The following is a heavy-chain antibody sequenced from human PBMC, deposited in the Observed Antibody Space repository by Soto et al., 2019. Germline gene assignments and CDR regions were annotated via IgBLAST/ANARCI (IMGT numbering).Heavy chain of an antibody. V-gene: IGHV3-30-3*01. CDR1: GFTFSSYA. Sequence: QVQLVESGGGVVQPGRSLRLSCAASGFTFSSYAMHWVRQAPGKGLEWVAVISYDGSNKYYADSVKGRFTISRDNSKNTLYLQMNSLRAEDTAVYYCARDWIVGVVTKSNWFDPWGQGTLVTVSS. J-gene: IGHJ5*02. CDR2: ISYDGSNK. CDR3: ARDWIVGVVTKSNWFDP. D-gene: IGHD3-3*01.